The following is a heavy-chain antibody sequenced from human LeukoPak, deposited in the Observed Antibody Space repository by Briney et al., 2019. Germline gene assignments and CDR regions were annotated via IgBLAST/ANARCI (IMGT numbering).Heavy chain of an antibody. CDR3: ARDRGYYYDSSDY. CDR1: GFTFSSYA. CDR2: ISYDGSNK. D-gene: IGHD3-22*01. V-gene: IGHV3-30-3*01. Sequence: QAGGSLRLSCAASGFTFSSYAMHWVRQAPGKGLEWVAVISYDGSNKYYADPVKGRFTISRDNSKNTLYLQMNSLRAEDTAVYYCARDRGYYYDSSDYWGQGTLVTVSS. J-gene: IGHJ4*02.